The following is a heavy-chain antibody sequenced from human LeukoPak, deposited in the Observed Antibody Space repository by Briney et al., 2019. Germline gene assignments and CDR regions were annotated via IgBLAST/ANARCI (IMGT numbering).Heavy chain of an antibody. CDR3: AREHIVGALKYYFDY. V-gene: IGHV4-39*01. D-gene: IGHD1-26*01. CDR1: GGSISSSSYY. Sequence: KPSETLSLTCTVSGGSISSSSYYWGWIRQPPGKGLEWIGSIYYSGSTYYNPSLKSRVTISVDTSKNQFSLKLSSVTAADTAVYYCAREHIVGALKYYFDYWGQGTLVTVSS. CDR2: IYYSGST. J-gene: IGHJ4*02.